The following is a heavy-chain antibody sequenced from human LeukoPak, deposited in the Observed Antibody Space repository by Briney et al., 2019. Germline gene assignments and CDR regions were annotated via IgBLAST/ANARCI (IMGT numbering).Heavy chain of an antibody. CDR3: ARGVDIVATVIEGFDQ. Sequence: ASVKVSCKASGYTLTDYYIHWVRQAPGQGLEWMGWINPNSGDTNYAQSFQGRVTMTRDTSFSTAYMELRSLRSDDTAVYYCARGVDIVATVIEGFDQWGQGTLVTVSS. CDR1: GYTLTDYY. V-gene: IGHV1-2*02. CDR2: INPNSGDT. D-gene: IGHD5-12*01. J-gene: IGHJ4*02.